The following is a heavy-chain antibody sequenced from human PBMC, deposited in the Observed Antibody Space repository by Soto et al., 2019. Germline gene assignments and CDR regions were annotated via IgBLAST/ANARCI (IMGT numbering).Heavy chain of an antibody. CDR1: GFPFSHAW. CDR3: ATETTYSGYDPQPT. D-gene: IGHD5-12*01. CDR2: IKSKAEGGAT. V-gene: IGHV3-15*07. Sequence: EVQLVESGGGLVKPGGSLRLSCATSGFPFSHAWMNWVRQVPGRGLEWVGLIKSKAEGGATDYAAPAKGRFTIPRDDSKSTVFLQMDSLKTEDTAVYYCATETTYSGYDPQPTWGQGALVTVAS. J-gene: IGHJ4*02.